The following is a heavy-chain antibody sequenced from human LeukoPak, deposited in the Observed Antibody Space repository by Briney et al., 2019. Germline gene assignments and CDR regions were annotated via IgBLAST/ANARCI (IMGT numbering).Heavy chain of an antibody. V-gene: IGHV4-59*01. CDR3: ARSAYSGYDPSYGMDV. Sequence: SETLSLTCTVSGASISSYYWSWIRQPPGKGLEWIGYMYYSGSPMYNPSLESRVTISLGTPKNQFSLKLSSVTAADTAVYYCARSAYSGYDPSYGMDVWGQGNTVTVSS. CDR2: MYYSGSP. D-gene: IGHD5-12*01. CDR1: GASISSYY. J-gene: IGHJ6*02.